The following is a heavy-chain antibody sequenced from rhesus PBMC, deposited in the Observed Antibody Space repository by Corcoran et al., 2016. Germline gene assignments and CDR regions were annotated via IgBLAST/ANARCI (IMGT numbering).Heavy chain of an antibody. CDR1: GGSVRSSNW. J-gene: IGHJ4*01. CDR2: ISGSSGST. D-gene: IGHD2-27*01. CDR3: ARDGGYLLFDY. V-gene: IGHV4-65*01. Sequence: QVQLQESGPGLVKPSETLSLTCAVSGGSVRSSNWWSWIRQPPGKGLEWIGYISGSSGSTYYNPSRKSRGTISTDTSKNQFSLKLSSVTAADTAVYYCARDGGYLLFDYWGQGVLVTVSS.